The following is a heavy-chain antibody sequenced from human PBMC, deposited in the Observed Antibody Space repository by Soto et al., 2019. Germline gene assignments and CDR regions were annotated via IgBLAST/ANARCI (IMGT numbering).Heavy chain of an antibody. D-gene: IGHD6-6*01. J-gene: IGHJ5*02. CDR1: GFTFENYA. CDR3: VIGRDSSSSSWFDP. Sequence: EVQLVESGGGLVQPGRSLRLSCAASGFTFENYAMPWVRQAPGKGLEWVSGISWNSGSIGYVDSARGRFTISRDNAKNSLYLQMNSLRAEDTAFSYCVIGRDSSSSSWFDPWGQGTLVTVSS. V-gene: IGHV3-9*01. CDR2: ISWNSGSI.